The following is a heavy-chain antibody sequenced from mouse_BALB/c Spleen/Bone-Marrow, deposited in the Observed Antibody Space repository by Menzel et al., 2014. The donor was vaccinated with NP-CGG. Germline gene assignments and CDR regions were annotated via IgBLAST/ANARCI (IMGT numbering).Heavy chain of an antibody. V-gene: IGHV1S81*02. Sequence: VQLQQSGAELVKPGASVKLSCKASGYTFTSYWMHWVKQRPGQGLEWIGEINPSNGRTNYNEKFKSKATLTVDKSSSTAYMQLSSLTSEDSAVYYFARDWDEAYYFDYWGQGTTLTVSS. CDR2: INPSNGRT. J-gene: IGHJ2*01. CDR3: ARDWDEAYYFDY. CDR1: GYTFTSYW. D-gene: IGHD4-1*01.